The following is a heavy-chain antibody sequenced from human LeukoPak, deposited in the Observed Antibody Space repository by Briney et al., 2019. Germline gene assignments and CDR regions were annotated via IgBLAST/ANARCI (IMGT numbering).Heavy chain of an antibody. J-gene: IGHJ3*02. CDR3: AKAWIQLWPTRSAFDI. CDR1: GFTFSRYW. V-gene: IGHV3-23*01. D-gene: IGHD5-18*01. CDR2: ISGSGGST. Sequence: PGGSLRLSCAASGFTFSRYWMHWVRQAPGKGLVWVSAISGSGGSTYYADSVKGRFTISRDNSKNTLYLQMNSLRAEDTAVYYCAKAWIQLWPTRSAFDIWGQGTMVTVSS.